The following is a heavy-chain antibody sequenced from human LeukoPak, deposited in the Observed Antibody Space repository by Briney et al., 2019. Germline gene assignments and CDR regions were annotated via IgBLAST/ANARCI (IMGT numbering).Heavy chain of an antibody. Sequence: PSETLSLTCAVYGGSFSGYYWSWIRQPPGKGLEWIGEINHSGSTNYNPSLKSRVTISVDTSKNQFSLKLSSVTAADTAVYYCASRYYDFWSRRYFDYWGQGTLVTVPS. D-gene: IGHD3-3*01. CDR3: ASRYYDFWSRRYFDY. CDR2: INHSGST. J-gene: IGHJ4*02. V-gene: IGHV4-34*01. CDR1: GGSFSGYY.